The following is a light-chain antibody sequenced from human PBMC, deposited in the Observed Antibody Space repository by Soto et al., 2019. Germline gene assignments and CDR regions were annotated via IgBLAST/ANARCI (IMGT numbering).Light chain of an antibody. CDR2: GNS. CDR1: SSNIGAGYD. CDR3: QSYDSSLSGSYV. J-gene: IGLJ1*01. V-gene: IGLV1-40*01. Sequence: VLTQPPSVSGAPGQRVTISCTGSSSNIGAGYDVHWYQQLPGTAPKLLIYGNSNRPSGVPDRFSGSKPGTSASLAITGLQAEDEADYYCQSYDSSLSGSYVFGTGTKVTVL.